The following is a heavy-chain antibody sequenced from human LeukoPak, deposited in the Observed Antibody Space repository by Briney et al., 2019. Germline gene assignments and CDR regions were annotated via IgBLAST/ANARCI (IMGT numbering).Heavy chain of an antibody. Sequence: SETLSLTCTVSGYSISSGYYWGWIRQPPGKGLEWIGSIYHSGSTYYNPSLKSRVTISVDTSKNQFSLKLSSVTAADTAVYYCARDRRGWYQVDAFDIWGQGTMVTVSS. CDR1: GYSISSGYY. D-gene: IGHD6-19*01. V-gene: IGHV4-38-2*02. CDR2: IYHSGST. CDR3: ARDRRGWYQVDAFDI. J-gene: IGHJ3*02.